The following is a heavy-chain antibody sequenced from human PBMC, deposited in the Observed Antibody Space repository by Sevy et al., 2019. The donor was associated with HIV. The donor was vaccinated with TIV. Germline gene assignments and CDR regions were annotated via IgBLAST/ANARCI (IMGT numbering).Heavy chain of an antibody. Sequence: GGSLRLSCAASGFTFSSYAMSWVRQAPGKGLEWVSAISGSGGSTSYADSVKGRFTISRDNSKNTLYLQMNSLRAEDTAVDYWAKLGEQQPVQDWYYNYGMYVWGQGTTVTVSS. V-gene: IGHV3-23*01. CDR2: ISGSGGST. D-gene: IGHD6-13*01. CDR3: AKLGEQQPVQDWYYNYGMYV. CDR1: GFTFSSYA. J-gene: IGHJ6*02.